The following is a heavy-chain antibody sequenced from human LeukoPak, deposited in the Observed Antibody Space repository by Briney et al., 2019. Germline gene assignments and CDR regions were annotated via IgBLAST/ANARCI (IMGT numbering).Heavy chain of an antibody. D-gene: IGHD3-22*01. J-gene: IGHJ4*02. CDR2: IYSGGST. CDR1: GFTVSSNY. CDR3: ARVTYYDSSGYYFDY. V-gene: IGHV3-66*01. Sequence: PGGSLRLSCAASGFTVSSNYMSWVRQAPGKGLEWVSVIYSGGSTYYADSVKGRFTISRDNSKNTLYLQMNSLRAEDTAVYYCARVTYYDSSGYYFDYWGQGTLVTVFS.